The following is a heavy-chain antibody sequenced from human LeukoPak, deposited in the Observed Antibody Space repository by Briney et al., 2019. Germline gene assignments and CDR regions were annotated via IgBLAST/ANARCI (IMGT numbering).Heavy chain of an antibody. D-gene: IGHD6-19*01. Sequence: PSETLSLTCTVSGGSVSSDNYYWSWIRQPPGRGLEWIGYIYYSGSTNYNPSLKSRVTISVDTSKNQFPLKLSSVTAADTAVYYCAKGGHSSGWYHDYWGQGTLVTVSS. CDR2: IYYSGST. CDR1: GGSVSSDNYY. V-gene: IGHV4-61*01. CDR3: AKGGHSSGWYHDY. J-gene: IGHJ4*02.